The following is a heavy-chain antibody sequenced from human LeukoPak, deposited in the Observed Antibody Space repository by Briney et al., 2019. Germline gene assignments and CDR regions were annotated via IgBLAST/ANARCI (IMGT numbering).Heavy chain of an antibody. CDR3: VRSKSGAYGWFDP. Sequence: SETLSLTCTVSGGSISGYFWTWIRQPRGKGLEWIGYIYYTGNTNYNPSLKSRVTISIDTSKNQFSLNVNSVTAADTAVYYCVRSKSGAYGWFDPWGPGTLVTVSS. CDR2: IYYTGNT. J-gene: IGHJ5*02. D-gene: IGHD2-15*01. CDR1: GGSISGYF. V-gene: IGHV4-59*01.